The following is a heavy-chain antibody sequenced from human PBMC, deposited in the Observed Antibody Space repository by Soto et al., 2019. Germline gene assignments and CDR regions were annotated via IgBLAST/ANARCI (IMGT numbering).Heavy chain of an antibody. V-gene: IGHV3-7*04. J-gene: IGHJ3*02. CDR2: IKQDGSEK. Sequence: PGGSLRLSCAASGFTFSRYWMSWVRQAPGKGLEWVANIKQDGSEKWYVDSVKGRFTISRDNAKNSLYLQMISLRDEDTGIYYCARGDYYDTSGPFSDAFDIWG. CDR1: GFTFSRYW. D-gene: IGHD3-22*01. CDR3: ARGDYYDTSGPFSDAFDI.